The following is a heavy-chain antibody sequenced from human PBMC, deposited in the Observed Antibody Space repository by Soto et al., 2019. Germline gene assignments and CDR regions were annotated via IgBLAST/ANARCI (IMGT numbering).Heavy chain of an antibody. J-gene: IGHJ6*02. V-gene: IGHV4-34*01. CDR2: INHSGST. CDR1: GGSLSGYY. D-gene: IGHD3-16*01. CDR3: ARVGWGPGYYYYYGMDV. Sequence: PSETLSLTCGVYGGSLSGYYWSWIRQSPGKGLEWIGEINHSGSTNYNPSLKSRVTISIDTSKKQFSLNLNSVTAADTAVYYCARVGWGPGYYYYYGMDVWGQGTTVT.